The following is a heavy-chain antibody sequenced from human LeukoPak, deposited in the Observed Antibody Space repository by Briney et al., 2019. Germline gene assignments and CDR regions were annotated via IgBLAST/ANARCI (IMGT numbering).Heavy chain of an antibody. V-gene: IGHV3-20*04. D-gene: IGHD1-26*01. CDR3: ARSNSGSYYGFDY. Sequence: GGSLRLSCAASGFTFDDYGMSWVRHAQGKGLEWVSGINWNGGSTGYADSVKGRFTISRDNAKNSLYLQMNSLRAEDTALYYCARSNSGSYYGFDYWGQGTLVTVSS. CDR1: GFTFDDYG. CDR2: INWNGGST. J-gene: IGHJ4*02.